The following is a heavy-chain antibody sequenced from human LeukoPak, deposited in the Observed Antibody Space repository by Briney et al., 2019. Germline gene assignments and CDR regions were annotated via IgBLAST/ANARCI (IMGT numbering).Heavy chain of an antibody. CDR3: ARIFRRGYSYGYWFDP. CDR2: IYYSGST. J-gene: IGHJ5*02. V-gene: IGHV4-61*05. Sequence: SETLSLTCTVSGGSISSSSYYWGWIRQPPGKGLEWIGYIYYSGSTNYNPSLKSRVTISVDTSKNQFSLKLSSVTAADTAVYYCARIFRRGYSYGYWFDPWGQGTLVTVSS. CDR1: GGSISSSSYY. D-gene: IGHD5-18*01.